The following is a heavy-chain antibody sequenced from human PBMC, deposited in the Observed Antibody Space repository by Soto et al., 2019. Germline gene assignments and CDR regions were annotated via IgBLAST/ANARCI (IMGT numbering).Heavy chain of an antibody. V-gene: IGHV4-59*01. CDR2: IYYSGST. CDR3: ARSYSGYDFRAFDI. J-gene: IGHJ3*02. D-gene: IGHD5-12*01. CDR1: GGSISGYD. Sequence: PSEMLCLTCSVAGGSISGYDGSWIRPPPGKGLEWIGYIYYSGSTNYNPSLKSRVTISVDTSKNQFSLKLSSVTAADTAVYYCARSYSGYDFRAFDIWGQGTMVTVSS.